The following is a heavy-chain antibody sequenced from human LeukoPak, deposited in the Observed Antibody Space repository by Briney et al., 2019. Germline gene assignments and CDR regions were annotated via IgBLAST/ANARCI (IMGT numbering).Heavy chain of an antibody. CDR3: ARDWGGYCSSTSCYSHMDV. CDR2: ISSSAYI. J-gene: IGHJ6*03. Sequence: GGSLRLSCAASGFTFSSYSMNWVRQAPGKGLEWVSSISSSAYISYADSVKGRFTISRDNAKNSLYLQMNSLRAEDTAVYYCARDWGGYCSSTSCYSHMDVWGKGTTVTVSS. V-gene: IGHV3-21*01. D-gene: IGHD2-2*01. CDR1: GFTFSSYS.